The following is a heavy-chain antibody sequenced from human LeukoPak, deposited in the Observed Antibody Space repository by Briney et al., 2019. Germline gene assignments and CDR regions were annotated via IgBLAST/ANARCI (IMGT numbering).Heavy chain of an antibody. Sequence: GGSLRLSCAASGFTFSSHWMSWVRQAPGKGLEWVANIKQDGSEKYYVDSVKGRFTISRDNAKNSLYLQMNSLRAEDTAVYYCARVVLMVRGVIDYWGQGTLVTVSS. D-gene: IGHD3-10*01. V-gene: IGHV3-7*01. CDR1: GFTFSSHW. CDR2: IKQDGSEK. CDR3: ARVVLMVRGVIDY. J-gene: IGHJ4*02.